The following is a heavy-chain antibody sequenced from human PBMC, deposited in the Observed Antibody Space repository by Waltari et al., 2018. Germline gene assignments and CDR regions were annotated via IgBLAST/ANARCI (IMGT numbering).Heavy chain of an antibody. CDR1: GFTFRSYW. CDR2: IKQDGSEK. Sequence: EVQLVESGGGLVQPGGSLRLSCAASGFTFRSYWMSWVRRAPGKGLEWVANIKQDGSEKYYVDSVKGRFTISRDNAKNSLYLQMNSLRAEDTAVYYCARDGWVVAAMFDYWGQGTLVTVSS. D-gene: IGHD2-15*01. CDR3: ARDGWVVAAMFDY. V-gene: IGHV3-7*04. J-gene: IGHJ4*02.